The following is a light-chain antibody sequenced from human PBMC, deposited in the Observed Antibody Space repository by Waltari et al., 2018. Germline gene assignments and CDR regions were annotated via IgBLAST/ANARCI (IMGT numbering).Light chain of an antibody. Sequence: DIVMTQSPDSLAVFLGERATINCKSSQSVLHTSNKNNYLAWYQQKPVQPPKLRIYWASTRESGVPDRFSGSGSGTDFTLTISSLQAEDVAVYYCQQYYSPPQTFGQGTRLEI. CDR2: WAS. CDR1: QSVLHTSNKNNY. V-gene: IGKV4-1*01. J-gene: IGKJ5*01. CDR3: QQYYSPPQT.